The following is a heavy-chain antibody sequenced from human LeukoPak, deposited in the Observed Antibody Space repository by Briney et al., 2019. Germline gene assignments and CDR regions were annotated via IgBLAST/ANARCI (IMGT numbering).Heavy chain of an antibody. Sequence: SETLSLTCTVSGDSISSRSYYWGWFRQPPGKGLEWIGNLYYSGNTYYNPSLKSRVTISVDTSKNHFSLKLNSVTAADTAIYYCASTLDYWGQGTLVTVSS. J-gene: IGHJ4*02. V-gene: IGHV4-39*02. D-gene: IGHD2-15*01. CDR2: LYYSGNT. CDR1: GDSISSRSYY. CDR3: ASTLDY.